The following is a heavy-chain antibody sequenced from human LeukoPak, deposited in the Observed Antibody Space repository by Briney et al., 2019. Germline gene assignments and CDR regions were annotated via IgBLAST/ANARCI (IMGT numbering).Heavy chain of an antibody. D-gene: IGHD4-23*01. CDR3: ARDLTTVVTPSID. J-gene: IGHJ4*02. CDR1: GGTFSSYA. V-gene: IGHV1-69*06. CDR2: IIPIFGTA. Sequence: GASVKVSCKASGGTFSSYAISWVRQAPGQGLEWMGGIIPIFGTANYAQKLQGRVTITADKSTSTAYMELSSLRSEDTAVYYCARDLTTVVTPSIDWGQGTLVTVSS.